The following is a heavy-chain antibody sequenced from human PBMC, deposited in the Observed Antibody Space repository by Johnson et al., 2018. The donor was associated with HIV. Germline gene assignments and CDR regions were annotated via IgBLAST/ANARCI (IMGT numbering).Heavy chain of an antibody. CDR3: ARDWSWRGSLKGGGAFDI. CDR1: GFTFTSYA. V-gene: IGHV3-30*04. J-gene: IGHJ3*02. Sequence: QVQLVESGGGLVKPGGSLRLSCAASGFTFTSYAMHWVRQAPGKGLEWVAVVSYDGSTKYYADSVKGRFTISRDNSENTLYLQMNSLRAEDTAVFFCARDWSWRGSLKGGGAFDIWGQGTLVTVSA. D-gene: IGHD1-26*01. CDR2: VSYDGSTK.